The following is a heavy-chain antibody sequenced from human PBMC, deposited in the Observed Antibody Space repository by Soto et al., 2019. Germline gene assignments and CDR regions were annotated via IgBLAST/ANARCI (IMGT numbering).Heavy chain of an antibody. V-gene: IGHV3-11*01. D-gene: IGHD5-18*01. CDR1: GFIFSDYY. CDR3: ARGRGRGNGYGSNWFDP. Sequence: QVQLVESGGGLVKPGGSLRLSCAASGFIFSDYYMNWIRRAPGKGLEWVSYISSGGGSTYYADSGKGRFTISRDNAKNPLHRQMTSLRADNTPVYYCARGRGRGNGYGSNWFDPWGQGTLVTVSS. J-gene: IGHJ5*02. CDR2: ISSGGGST.